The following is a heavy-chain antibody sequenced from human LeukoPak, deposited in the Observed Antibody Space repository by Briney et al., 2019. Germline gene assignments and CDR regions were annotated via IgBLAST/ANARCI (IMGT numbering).Heavy chain of an antibody. V-gene: IGHV4-34*01. CDR3: AGFPRIAARPGGYYYYYYMDV. D-gene: IGHD6-6*01. CDR1: GGSFSGYY. Sequence: SETLSLTCAVYGGSFSGYYWSWIRQPPGKELERIGEINHSGSTNYNPSLKSRVTISVDTSKNQFSLKLSSVTAADTAVYYCAGFPRIAARPGGYYYYYYMDVWGKGTTVTVSS. J-gene: IGHJ6*03. CDR2: INHSGST.